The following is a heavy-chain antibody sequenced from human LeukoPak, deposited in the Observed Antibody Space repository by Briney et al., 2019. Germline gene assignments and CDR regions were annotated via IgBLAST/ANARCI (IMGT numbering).Heavy chain of an antibody. Sequence: GGSLRLSCAASGFTFSSFGMHWVRQAPGKGLEGVTVISYDGSNKYYADSVKGRFTISRDNSKNTLYLQMNSLRAEDTAVYYCAKEGTSSGWYLFADYWGQGTLVTVSS. J-gene: IGHJ4*02. CDR2: ISYDGSNK. CDR3: AKEGTSSGWYLFADY. V-gene: IGHV3-30*18. CDR1: GFTFSSFG. D-gene: IGHD6-19*01.